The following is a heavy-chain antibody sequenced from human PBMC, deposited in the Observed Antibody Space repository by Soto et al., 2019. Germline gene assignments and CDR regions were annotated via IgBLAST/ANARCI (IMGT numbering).Heavy chain of an antibody. Sequence: ASVEVSCKASGYTLTSYGMRWVRQAKGQGLEWMGWISAYNGNTNYAQKLQGRVTMTEDTSTNTAYMELSSLRSEDTAVYYCATEAGIAVAHDAFDIWGQGTMVTVSS. CDR1: GYTLTSYG. CDR2: ISAYNGNT. J-gene: IGHJ3*02. CDR3: ATEAGIAVAHDAFDI. V-gene: IGHV1-18*01. D-gene: IGHD6-19*01.